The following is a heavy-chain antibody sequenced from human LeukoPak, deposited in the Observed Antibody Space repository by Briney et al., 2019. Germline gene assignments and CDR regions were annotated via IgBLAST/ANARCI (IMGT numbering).Heavy chain of an antibody. V-gene: IGHV7-4-1*02. CDR1: GYTFTSYA. CDR2: INTNTGNP. J-gene: IGHJ6*02. CDR3: ARVLEDIVVVPAANYYYYYGMDV. D-gene: IGHD2-2*01. Sequence: ASVKVSCKASGYTFTSYAMNWVRQAPGQGLEWMGWINTNTGNPTYAQGFAGRFAFSLDTSVSTAYLQISSLKAEDTAVYYCARVLEDIVVVPAANYYYYYGMDVWGQGTTVTVSS.